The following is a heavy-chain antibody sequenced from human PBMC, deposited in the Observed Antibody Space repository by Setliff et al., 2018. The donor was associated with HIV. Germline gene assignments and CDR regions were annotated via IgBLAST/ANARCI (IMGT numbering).Heavy chain of an antibody. CDR1: GGSINNDIYF. V-gene: IGHV4-31*03. CDR2: IYYSGNT. J-gene: IGHJ5*02. D-gene: IGHD3-10*01. Sequence: LSLTCSVSGGSINNDIYFWTWIRQHPGKGLEWIGYIYYSGNTYYHPSLKSRVTISVDTSKNHFSLKLTSVTAADTALYFCSRGTYYKGLDPWGQGTLVTVSS. CDR3: SRGTYYKGLDP.